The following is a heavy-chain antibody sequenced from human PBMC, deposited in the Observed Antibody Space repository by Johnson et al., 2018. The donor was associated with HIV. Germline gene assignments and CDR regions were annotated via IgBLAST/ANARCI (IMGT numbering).Heavy chain of an antibody. Sequence: VQLVESGGGLVQPGGSLRLSCAASGFTFSSYDMHWVRQATGKGLEWVSAIGTAGDTYYPGSVKGRFTISRDNSKNTLYLQMNSLRVEDTAVYYCAKDIMPGSSSWVLPLDAFDIWGQGTMVTVSS. CDR2: IGTAGDT. V-gene: IGHV3-13*01. CDR1: GFTFSSYD. D-gene: IGHD6-13*01. CDR3: AKDIMPGSSSWVLPLDAFDI. J-gene: IGHJ3*02.